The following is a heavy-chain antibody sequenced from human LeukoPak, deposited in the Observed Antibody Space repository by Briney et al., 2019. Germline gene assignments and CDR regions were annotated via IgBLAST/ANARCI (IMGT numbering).Heavy chain of an antibody. D-gene: IGHD5-24*01. CDR3: ARSRDEMAPLYYFDY. V-gene: IGHV4-59*01. J-gene: IGHJ4*02. Sequence: PSETLSLTCTVSGGSISSYYWSWIRQPPGKGLEWLGYIYYSGSTNYNPSLKSRVTISVDTSKNQFSLKLSSVTAADTAVYYCARSRDEMAPLYYFDYWGQGTLVTVSS. CDR2: IYYSGST. CDR1: GGSISSYY.